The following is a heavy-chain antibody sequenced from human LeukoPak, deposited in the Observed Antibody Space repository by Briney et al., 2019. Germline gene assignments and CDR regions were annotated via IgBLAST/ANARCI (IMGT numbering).Heavy chain of an antibody. CDR3: ARDPYYDSSGYHDY. D-gene: IGHD3-22*01. Sequence: GGSLRLSCAASGLTFSNFAMSWVRQAPGKGLEWVSAISGGGDSTYYADSVKGRFTVSRDNSKNTLYLQMNSLRAEDTAVYYCARDPYYDSSGYHDYWGQGTLVTVSS. V-gene: IGHV3-23*01. J-gene: IGHJ4*02. CDR2: ISGGGDST. CDR1: GLTFSNFA.